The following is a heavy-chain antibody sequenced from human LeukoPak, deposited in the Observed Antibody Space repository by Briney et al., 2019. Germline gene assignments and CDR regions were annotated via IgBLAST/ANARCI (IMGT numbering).Heavy chain of an antibody. Sequence: ASVTVSCKASGYTFTSYDINWVRQAPGQGLEWMGWMNPNSGNTGYAQKFQGRVTMTRNTSISTAYMELSSLRSEDTAVYYCARWLWIAVAGGYYYYYMDVWGKGTTVTVSS. J-gene: IGHJ6*03. CDR2: MNPNSGNT. CDR3: ARWLWIAVAGGYYYYYMDV. CDR1: GYTFTSYD. V-gene: IGHV1-8*01. D-gene: IGHD6-19*01.